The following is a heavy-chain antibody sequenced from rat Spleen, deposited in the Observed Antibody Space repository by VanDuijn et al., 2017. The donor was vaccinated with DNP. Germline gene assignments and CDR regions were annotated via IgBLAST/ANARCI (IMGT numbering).Heavy chain of an antibody. CDR3: ARDLYDLDY. J-gene: IGHJ2*01. CDR1: GFSLNSYG. V-gene: IGHV2-34*01. D-gene: IGHD1-12*01. Sequence: QVQLKESGPGLVQPSQTLSLTCTVSGFSLNSYGAIWVRQPSGKGPEWLGKMWYDGDTAYNSFLKSRLSISRDTSRNQVFLKLNSRQTDDTVTYYCARDLYDLDYWGQGIMVTVSS. CDR2: MWYDGDT.